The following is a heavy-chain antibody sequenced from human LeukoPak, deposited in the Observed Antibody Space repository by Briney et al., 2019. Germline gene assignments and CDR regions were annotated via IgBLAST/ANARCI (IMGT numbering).Heavy chain of an antibody. CDR3: ARRYSSSWGNWFDP. J-gene: IGHJ5*02. D-gene: IGHD6-13*01. V-gene: IGHV4-34*01. CDR1: GGSFSGYY. Sequence: PSETLSLTCAVYGGSFSGYYWSWIRQPPGKGLEWIGEINHSGSTNYNPSLKSRVTISVDTSKNQFSLKLSSVTAADTAVYYCARRYSSSWGNWFDPWGQGTLVTVSS. CDR2: INHSGST.